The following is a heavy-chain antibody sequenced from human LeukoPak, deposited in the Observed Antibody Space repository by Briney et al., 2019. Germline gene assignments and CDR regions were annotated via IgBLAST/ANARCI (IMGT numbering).Heavy chain of an antibody. D-gene: IGHD3-10*01. V-gene: IGHV1-69*06. Sequence: PRASVKVSCKASGGTFSSYAISWVRQAPGQGLEWMGGIIPIFGTANYAQKFQGRVTITADKSTSTAYMELSSLRSEDTAVYYCARALSTMVRGVYYYYGMDVWGKGTTVTVSS. CDR1: GGTFSSYA. J-gene: IGHJ6*04. CDR2: IIPIFGTA. CDR3: ARALSTMVRGVYYYYGMDV.